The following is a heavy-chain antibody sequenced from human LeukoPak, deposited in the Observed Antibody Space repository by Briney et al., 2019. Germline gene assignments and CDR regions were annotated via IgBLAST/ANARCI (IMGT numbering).Heavy chain of an antibody. J-gene: IGHJ4*02. V-gene: IGHV3-33*06. Sequence: PGGSLRLSCAASGFTFSSYGKHWVRQAPGKGLEWMAVIWYDGSNKYYADSVKGRFTISRDNSKNTLYLQMNSLRAEDMAVYYCAKGYYYDSSGYYYYFDYWGQGTLVTVSS. CDR2: IWYDGSNK. D-gene: IGHD3-22*01. CDR1: GFTFSSYG. CDR3: AKGYYYDSSGYYYYFDY.